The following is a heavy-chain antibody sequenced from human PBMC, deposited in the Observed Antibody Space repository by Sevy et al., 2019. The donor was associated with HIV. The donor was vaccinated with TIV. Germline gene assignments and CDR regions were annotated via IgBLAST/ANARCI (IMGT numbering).Heavy chain of an antibody. Sequence: GGSLRLSCAASGFTFSSYWMHWVRHAPGKGLVWVSRISSDGSSTSYADSVRGRVTISRDNAKNTFYLQMNSLPAEDTALYYCARDGSAARDFGYWGQGTLVTVSS. D-gene: IGHD6-6*01. V-gene: IGHV3-74*01. CDR2: ISSDGSST. CDR1: GFTFSSYW. J-gene: IGHJ4*02. CDR3: ARDGSAARDFGY.